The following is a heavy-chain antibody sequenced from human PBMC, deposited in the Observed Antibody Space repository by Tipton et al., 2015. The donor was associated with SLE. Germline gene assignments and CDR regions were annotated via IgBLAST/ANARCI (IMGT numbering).Heavy chain of an antibody. D-gene: IGHD2-8*01. Sequence: TLSLTCTVSGGSISAGTFYWTWIRQPAGKGLEWIGRIYTSGSTSGSTNYNPSLESRVTISVDPSKNQFSMKFSSVTAADTAVYCCARYMGYCTTTGSQGWFDPWSQRTLVTVSS. CDR3: ARYMGYCTTTGSQGWFDP. J-gene: IGHJ5*02. CDR2: IYTSGSTSGST. V-gene: IGHV4-61*02. CDR1: GGSISAGTFY.